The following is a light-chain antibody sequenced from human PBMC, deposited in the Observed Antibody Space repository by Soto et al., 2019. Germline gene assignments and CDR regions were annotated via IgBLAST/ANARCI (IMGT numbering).Light chain of an antibody. J-gene: IGLJ1*01. CDR2: EVS. V-gene: IGLV2-14*01. CDR1: SSDVGAYNY. CDR3: SSYRSTSNYV. Sequence: QSVLTQPASVSVSPGQSITISCTGTSSDVGAYNYVSWFQQHPDKVPKLIIYEVSNRPSGVSSRFSGSKSGNTASLTISGLQAEDEADYYCSSYRSTSNYVFGSGTKVTVL.